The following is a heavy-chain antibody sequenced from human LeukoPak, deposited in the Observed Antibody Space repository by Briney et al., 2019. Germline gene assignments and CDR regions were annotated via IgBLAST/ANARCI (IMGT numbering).Heavy chain of an antibody. J-gene: IGHJ5*02. CDR3: AKDRVSPGFNWFDP. CDR2: INGCGDNT. D-gene: IGHD2/OR15-2a*01. Sequence: GGSLRLSCAASGVIISSYAMSWVRQAPGKGREWVSAINGCGDNTYYADFVKGRFTISRDNSKSTVYLQMNSLRTEDTAVYYCAKDRVSPGFNWFDPWGQGTLVTVSS. V-gene: IGHV3-23*01. CDR1: GVIISSYA.